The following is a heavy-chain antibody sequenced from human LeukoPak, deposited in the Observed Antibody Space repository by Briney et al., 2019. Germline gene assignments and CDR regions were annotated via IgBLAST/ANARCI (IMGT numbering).Heavy chain of an antibody. CDR2: IYHSGST. V-gene: IGHV4-4*02. D-gene: IGHD2-15*01. J-gene: IGHJ6*02. CDR1: GGSISSSNW. Sequence: SGTLSLTCAVSGGSISSSNWWSWVRQPPGKGLEWIGEIYHSGSTNYNPSLKSRVTISVDKSKNQFSLKLSSVTAADTAVYYCARVPAAFYYYYGMDVWGQGTTVTVSS. CDR3: ARVPAAFYYYYGMDV.